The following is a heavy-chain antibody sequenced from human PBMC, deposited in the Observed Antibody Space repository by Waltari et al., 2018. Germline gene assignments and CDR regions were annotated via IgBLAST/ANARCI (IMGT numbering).Heavy chain of an antibody. V-gene: IGHV1-2*02. J-gene: IGHJ4*02. CDR1: GYTFTDYF. Sequence: QVHLVQSGAEVRKPGASVKVSCKASGYTFTDYFIQGIRKATGQGLEWMGWKNPTSGGENFAQKFQGRVTMTRDTSITTAYLELSRLTSDDTAVYYCTRAQYYRLYHGFDYWGQGTLVTVSS. CDR3: TRAQYYRLYHGFDY. D-gene: IGHD2-8*01. CDR2: KNPTSGGE.